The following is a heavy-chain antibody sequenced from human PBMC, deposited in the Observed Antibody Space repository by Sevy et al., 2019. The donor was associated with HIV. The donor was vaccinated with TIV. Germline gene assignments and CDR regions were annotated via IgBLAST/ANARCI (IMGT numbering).Heavy chain of an antibody. CDR2: VYYTGGT. V-gene: IGHV4-59*08. CDR1: GGSINSDH. J-gene: IGHJ3*02. CDR3: AGRNDFDI. Sequence: SETLSLTGTGSGGSINSDHWNWIRQPPGKGLGGIGYVYYTGGTNYNPSLKNRVTISVDRTKNQFSLKLTSVNAADTAVYYCAGRNDFDIWGQGTMVTVSS.